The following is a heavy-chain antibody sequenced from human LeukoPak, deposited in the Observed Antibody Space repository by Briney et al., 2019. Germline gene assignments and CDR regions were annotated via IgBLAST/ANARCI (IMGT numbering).Heavy chain of an antibody. D-gene: IGHD1-26*01. J-gene: IGHJ3*02. CDR2: ISSSGSTI. CDR1: GFTFSDYY. CDR3: ARDLMWIHQWEPKLGAFDI. V-gene: IGHV3-11*01. Sequence: KPGGSLRLSCAASGFTFSDYYMSWIRQAPGKGLEWVSYISSSGSTIYYADSVKGRFTISRDNAKNSLYLQMNSLRAEDTAVYYCARDLMWIHQWEPKLGAFDIWGQGTMVTVSS.